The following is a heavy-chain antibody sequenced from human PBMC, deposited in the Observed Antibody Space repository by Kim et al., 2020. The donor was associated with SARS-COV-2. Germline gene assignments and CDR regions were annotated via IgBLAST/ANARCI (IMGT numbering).Heavy chain of an antibody. CDR3: ASVNPTPQWLPDPYYYGMDV. D-gene: IGHD6-19*01. V-gene: IGHV1-69*13. J-gene: IGHJ6*02. CDR2: IIPIFGTA. Sequence: SVKVSCKASGGTFSSYAISWVRQAPGQGLEWMGGIIPIFGTANYAQKFQGRVTITADESTSTAYMELSSLRSEDTAVYYCASVNPTPQWLPDPYYYGMDVWGQGTTVTVSS. CDR1: GGTFSSYA.